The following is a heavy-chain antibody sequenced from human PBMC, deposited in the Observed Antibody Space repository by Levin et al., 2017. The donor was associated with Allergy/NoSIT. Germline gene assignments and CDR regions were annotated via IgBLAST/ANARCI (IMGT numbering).Heavy chain of an antibody. CDR3: ARLRGVAATIYYYGMDV. Sequence: ASVKVSCKASGYTFTGYYMHWVRQAPGQGLEWMGWINPNSGGTNYAQKFQGRVTMTRDTSISTAYMELSRLRSDDTAVYYCARLRGVAATIYYYGMDVWGQGTTVTVSS. D-gene: IGHD2-15*01. V-gene: IGHV1-2*02. J-gene: IGHJ6*02. CDR1: GYTFTGYY. CDR2: INPNSGGT.